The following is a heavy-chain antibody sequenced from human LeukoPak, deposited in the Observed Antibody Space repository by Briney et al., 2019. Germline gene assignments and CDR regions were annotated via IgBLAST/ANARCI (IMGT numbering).Heavy chain of an antibody. Sequence: KPSETLSLTCAVSGYSISSGYYWGWIRQPPGKGLEWIGSIYHSGSTYYNPSLKSRVTISVDTSKNQFSLKLSSVTAADTAVYYCARQTDYDFWSGVGYFDYWGQGPLVTVSS. J-gene: IGHJ4*02. V-gene: IGHV4-38-2*01. CDR1: GYSISSGYY. CDR3: ARQTDYDFWSGVGYFDY. CDR2: IYHSGST. D-gene: IGHD3-3*01.